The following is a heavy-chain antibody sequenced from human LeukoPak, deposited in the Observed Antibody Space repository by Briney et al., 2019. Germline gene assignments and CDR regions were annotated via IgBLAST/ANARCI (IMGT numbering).Heavy chain of an antibody. D-gene: IGHD3-10*01. CDR2: MNPDSGNT. CDR3: ARGEITMVRGVIISWFDP. J-gene: IGHJ5*02. Sequence: ASVKVSFKASGYTFTSYDINWVRQATGQGLEWMGWMNPDSGNTGYSRKFQGRVSMTRNTSISTAYMEMRRLRSEDTAVYYCARGEITMVRGVIISWFDPWGQGPLVPVSS. V-gene: IGHV1-8*01. CDR1: GYTFTSYD.